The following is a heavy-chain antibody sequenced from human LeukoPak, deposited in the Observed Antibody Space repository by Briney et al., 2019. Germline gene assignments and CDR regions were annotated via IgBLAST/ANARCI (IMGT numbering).Heavy chain of an antibody. D-gene: IGHD3-22*01. CDR2: IYYSGST. V-gene: IGHV4-59*01. Sequence: SETLSLTCTVSGGSISSYYWSWIRQPPGKGLEWIGHIYYSGSTNYNPSLKSRVTISVDTSKNQFSPKLSSVTAADTAVYYCARETYYYDSSGYSPAFDIWGQGTMVTVSS. CDR1: GGSISSYY. CDR3: ARETYYYDSSGYSPAFDI. J-gene: IGHJ3*02.